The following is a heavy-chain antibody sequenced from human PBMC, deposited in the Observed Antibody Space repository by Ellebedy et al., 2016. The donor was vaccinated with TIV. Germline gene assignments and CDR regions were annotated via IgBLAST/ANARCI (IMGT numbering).Heavy chain of an antibody. CDR2: IKQDASET. CDR3: AGSWGWRHEY. Sequence: GESLKISCRGSGFSFSDFLMNWVRQAPGKGLEWVGNIKQDASETLYVDSVKGRFTISRDNARNSLYLQINDLRAEDTAVYYCAGSWGWRHEYWGQGTLVTVSS. J-gene: IGHJ4*02. CDR1: GFSFSDFL. D-gene: IGHD1-26*01. V-gene: IGHV3-7*01.